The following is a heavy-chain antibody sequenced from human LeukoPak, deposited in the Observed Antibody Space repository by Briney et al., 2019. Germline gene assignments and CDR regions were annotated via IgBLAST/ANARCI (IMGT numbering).Heavy chain of an antibody. CDR2: IKRDGSDK. CDR1: GFAFSTYW. D-gene: IGHD3-10*01. V-gene: IGHV3-7*04. J-gene: IGHJ4*02. Sequence: GGSLRLSCAASGFAFSTYWMSWVRQAPGKGLEWVANIKRDGSDKYYLDSLKGPFTVSRDNAKNSLYLQVNSLRADDTAVYYCARPFGSGTYYQFDLWGQGTLVCVSS. CDR3: ARPFGSGTYYQFDL.